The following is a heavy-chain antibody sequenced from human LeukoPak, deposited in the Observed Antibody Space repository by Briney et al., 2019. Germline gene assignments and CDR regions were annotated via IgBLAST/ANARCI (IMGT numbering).Heavy chain of an antibody. CDR2: IYYSGST. CDR1: GGSISSYY. CDR3: ARVLLIGSGSFPWFDP. V-gene: IGHV4-59*01. Sequence: SETLSLTCTVSGGSISSYYWSWIRQPPGKGLEWIGYIYYSGSTNYNPSLKSRVTISVDTSKNQFSLKLSSVTAADTAVYYCARVLLIGSGSFPWFDPWGQGNLVTVSS. D-gene: IGHD3-10*01. J-gene: IGHJ5*02.